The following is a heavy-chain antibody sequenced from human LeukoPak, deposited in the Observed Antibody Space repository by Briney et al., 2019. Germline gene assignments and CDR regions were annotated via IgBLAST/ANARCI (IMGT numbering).Heavy chain of an antibody. Sequence: ASVKVSCKASGYTFTSYGISWVRQAPGQGLEWMGWISAYNGITNYAQKLQGRVTMTTDTSTSTAYMELRSLRSDDTAVYYCARGQDPWSYNWFDPWGQGTLVTVSS. CDR3: ARGQDPWSYNWFDP. CDR1: GYTFTSYG. V-gene: IGHV1-18*01. J-gene: IGHJ5*02. D-gene: IGHD2-15*01. CDR2: ISAYNGIT.